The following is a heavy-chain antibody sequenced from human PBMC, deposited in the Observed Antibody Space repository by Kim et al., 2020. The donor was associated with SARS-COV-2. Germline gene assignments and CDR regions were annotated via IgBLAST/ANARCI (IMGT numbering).Heavy chain of an antibody. D-gene: IGHD3-22*01. V-gene: IGHV3-48*02. CDR1: GFTFSSYS. Sequence: GGSLRLSCAASGFTFSSYSMNWVRQAPGKGLEWVSYISSSSSTIYYADSVKGRFTISRDNAKNSLYLQMNSLRDEDTAVYYCASARHYYDSSCSGTFDIWGQGTMVTVSS. CDR2: ISSSSSTI. J-gene: IGHJ3*02. CDR3: ASARHYYDSSCSGTFDI.